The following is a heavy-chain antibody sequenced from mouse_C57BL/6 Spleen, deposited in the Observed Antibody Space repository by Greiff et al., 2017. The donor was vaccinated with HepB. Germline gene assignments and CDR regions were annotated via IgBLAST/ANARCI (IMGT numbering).Heavy chain of an antibody. V-gene: IGHV5-12*01. Sequence: EVMLVESGGGLVQPGGSLKLSCAASGFTFSDYYMYWVRQTPEKRLEWVAYISNGGGSTYYPDTVKGRFTISRDNAKNTLYLQMSRLKSEDTAMYYCARLSPDGYSWYFDVWGTGTTVTVSS. J-gene: IGHJ1*03. D-gene: IGHD2-3*01. CDR3: ARLSPDGYSWYFDV. CDR1: GFTFSDYY. CDR2: ISNGGGST.